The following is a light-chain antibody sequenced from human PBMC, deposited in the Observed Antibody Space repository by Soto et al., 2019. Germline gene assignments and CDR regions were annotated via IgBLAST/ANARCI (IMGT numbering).Light chain of an antibody. CDR1: SSDVGSYNL. V-gene: IGLV2-23*02. CDR3: CSYAGSSTYV. CDR2: EVS. Sequence: QSVLTQPASVSWSPGQSINISCTGNSSDVGSYNLVSWYQQHPGKAPKLMIYEVSKRPSGVSNPFSGSKSGNTASLTISWLQAEDEADYYCCSYAGSSTYVFGTGTKGTVL. J-gene: IGLJ1*01.